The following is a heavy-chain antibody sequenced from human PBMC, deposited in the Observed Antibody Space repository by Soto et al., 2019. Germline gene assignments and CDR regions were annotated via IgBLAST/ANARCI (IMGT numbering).Heavy chain of an antibody. Sequence: QVQLQQWGAGLLKPSETLSLTCAVYGGSFSGYYWSWIRQPPGKGLEWIGEINHSGSTNYNPSLKSRVTISVDTSKNQFSLKMSSVTAADTAVYYCAARRPGGRPPISWGQGTLVTVSS. V-gene: IGHV4-34*01. J-gene: IGHJ5*02. D-gene: IGHD3-16*01. CDR1: GGSFSGYY. CDR2: INHSGST. CDR3: AARRPGGRPPIS.